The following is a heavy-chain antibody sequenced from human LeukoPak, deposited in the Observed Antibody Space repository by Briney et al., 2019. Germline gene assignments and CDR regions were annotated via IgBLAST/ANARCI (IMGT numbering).Heavy chain of an antibody. CDR2: MPFDGSNE. CDR3: ARGVSGWNRLPFDY. CDR1: GFTFSNYA. Sequence: GGSLRLSCVVSGFTFSNYAVHWVRQAPGKGLEWVTVMPFDGSNEYYVDSVKGRFTISRDNSKNTVYLQMNTLRAEDTAVYYCARGVSGWNRLPFDYWGQGTLVTVSS. J-gene: IGHJ4*02. V-gene: IGHV3-30*04. D-gene: IGHD6-19*01.